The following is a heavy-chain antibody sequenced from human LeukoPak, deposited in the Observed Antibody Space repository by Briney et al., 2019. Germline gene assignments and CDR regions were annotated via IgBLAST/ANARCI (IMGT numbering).Heavy chain of an antibody. CDR2: TYYRSTRYN. J-gene: IGHJ5*02. CDR1: GDSVSSNSVT. CDR3: ARRLTQYDCFDP. D-gene: IGHD2-2*01. V-gene: IGHV6-1*01. Sequence: SQTLSLTCAISGDSVSSNSVTWNWIRQSPSRGLEWLGRTYYRSTRYNDYAVSVRGRITVNPDTSKNQFSLHLNSVTPEDTAVYYCARRLTQYDCFDPWGQGILVTVSS.